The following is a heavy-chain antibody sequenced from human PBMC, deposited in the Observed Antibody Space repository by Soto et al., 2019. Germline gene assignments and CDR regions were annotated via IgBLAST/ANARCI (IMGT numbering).Heavy chain of an antibody. D-gene: IGHD6-19*01. CDR3: ARDGGGWADH. CDR1: GYTFPSYG. J-gene: IGHJ4*02. CDR2: ISAHNGHT. Sequence: QVHLVQSGAEVKKPGASVKVSCKASGYTFPSYGITWIRQAPGQGLVWMGWISAHNGHTKYTQNFQGRVTMTTDISTSTAHMELRGLRSDDTAVYYCARDGGGWADHWGQGCLVSVSS. V-gene: IGHV1-18*01.